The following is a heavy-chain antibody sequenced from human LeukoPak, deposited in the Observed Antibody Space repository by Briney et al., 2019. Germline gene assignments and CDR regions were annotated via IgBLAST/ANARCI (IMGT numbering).Heavy chain of an antibody. Sequence: ASVKVSCKASGHTFTGYYMHWVRQAPGQGLEWMGWINPNSGGTNYAQKFQGRVTMTRDTSISTAYMELSRLRSDDTAVYYCARMGRKRYYGSGSVDYWGQGTLVTVSS. CDR3: ARMGRKRYYGSGSVDY. V-gene: IGHV1-2*02. J-gene: IGHJ4*02. CDR2: INPNSGGT. CDR1: GHTFTGYY. D-gene: IGHD3-10*01.